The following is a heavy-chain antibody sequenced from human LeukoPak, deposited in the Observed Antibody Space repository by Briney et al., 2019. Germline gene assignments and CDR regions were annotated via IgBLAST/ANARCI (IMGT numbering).Heavy chain of an antibody. Sequence: PGGSLRLSCAASGFTFNSFGMSWVRQAPGKGLEWISYISSTIRTIYYADSVKGRFTISRDNAKNSLYLKMNSLTAEDTAVYYCARGGGFFAVWGQGILVTVSS. CDR1: GFTFNSFG. CDR2: ISSTIRTI. CDR3: ARGGGFFAV. D-gene: IGHD3-16*01. V-gene: IGHV3-48*04. J-gene: IGHJ4*02.